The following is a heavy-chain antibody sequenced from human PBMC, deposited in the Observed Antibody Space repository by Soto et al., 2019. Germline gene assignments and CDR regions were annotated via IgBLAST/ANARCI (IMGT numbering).Heavy chain of an antibody. CDR2: INAGNGNT. D-gene: IGHD2-21*02. V-gene: IGHV1-3*01. CDR3: ARSIVVVTADDY. CDR1: GYTFTSYA. J-gene: IGHJ4*02. Sequence: QVQLVQSGAEVKKPGASVKVSCKASGYTFTSYAMHWVRQAPGQRLEWMGWINAGNGNTKYSQKFQGRVTITRDTSAITAYMERSSLRSEDTAVYYCARSIVVVTADDYWGQGPLVTVAS.